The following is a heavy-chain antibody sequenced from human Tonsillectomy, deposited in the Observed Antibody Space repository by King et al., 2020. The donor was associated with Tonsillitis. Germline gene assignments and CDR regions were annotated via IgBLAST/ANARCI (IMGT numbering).Heavy chain of an antibody. J-gene: IGHJ4*02. CDR3: AKEYYDILTGYYARPFDY. Sequence: VQLVESGGGLVQPGGSLRLSCAASGCTFSSYAMSWVRQAPGKGLEWVSAISGSGGSIYYADSVKGRFTIARDNSKNMLYLQVNSLRAEDTAVYYCAKEYYDILTGYYARPFDYWGQGTLVTVSS. V-gene: IGHV3-23*04. D-gene: IGHD3-9*01. CDR1: GCTFSSYA. CDR2: ISGSGGSI.